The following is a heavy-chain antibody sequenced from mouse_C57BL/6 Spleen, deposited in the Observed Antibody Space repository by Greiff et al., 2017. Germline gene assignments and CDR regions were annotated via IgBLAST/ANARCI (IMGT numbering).Heavy chain of an antibody. V-gene: IGHV1-82*01. J-gene: IGHJ2*01. CDR1: GYAFSSSW. CDR2: IYPGDGDT. D-gene: IGHD2-5*01. Sequence: VKLMESGPELVKPGASVKISCKASGYAFSSSWMNWVKQRPGKGLEWIGRIYPGDGDTNYNGKFKGKASLTADKSSSTAYMQLSSLTSEDSAVYFCARAYYSNPGDYWGQGTTLTVSS. CDR3: ARAYYSNPGDY.